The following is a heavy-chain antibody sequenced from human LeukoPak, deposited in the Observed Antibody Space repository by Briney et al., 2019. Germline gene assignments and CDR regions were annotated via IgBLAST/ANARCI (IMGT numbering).Heavy chain of an antibody. Sequence: GGSLRLSCAASGFTFSDYYMSWIRQAPGKGLEWVSYISSSGSTIYYADSVKGRFTISRDNAKNSLYLQMNSLRAEDTAVYYCARDQKDRLFGESFFDYWGQGTLVTVSS. J-gene: IGHJ4*02. V-gene: IGHV3-11*04. CDR3: ARDQKDRLFGESFFDY. D-gene: IGHD3-10*02. CDR2: ISSSGSTI. CDR1: GFTFSDYY.